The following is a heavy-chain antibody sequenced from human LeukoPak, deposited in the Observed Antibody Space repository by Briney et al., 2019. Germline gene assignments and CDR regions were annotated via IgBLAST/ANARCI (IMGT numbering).Heavy chain of an antibody. Sequence: GGSRRLSCAASGFTFDDYGMSWVRQAPGKGLEWVSGINWNGGSTGYADSVKGRFTISRDNAKNSLYLQMNSLRAEDTALYHCASVYYDSSGYYFDYWGQGTLVTVSS. J-gene: IGHJ4*02. CDR1: GFTFDDYG. CDR2: INWNGGST. CDR3: ASVYYDSSGYYFDY. V-gene: IGHV3-20*01. D-gene: IGHD3-22*01.